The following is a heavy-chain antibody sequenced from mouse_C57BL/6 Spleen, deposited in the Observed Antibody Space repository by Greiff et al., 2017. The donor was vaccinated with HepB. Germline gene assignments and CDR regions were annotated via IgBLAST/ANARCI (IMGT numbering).Heavy chain of an antibody. CDR2: IDPETGGT. V-gene: IGHV1-15*01. D-gene: IGHD1-1*01. CDR1: GYTFTDYE. J-gene: IGHJ4*01. CDR3: TRRGRVVATEAMDY. Sequence: QVQLQQSGAELVRPGASVTLSCKASGYTFTDYEMHWVKQTPVHGLEWIGAIDPETGGTAYNQKFKGKAILTADKSSSTAYMELRSLTSEDSAVYYCTRRGRVVATEAMDYWGQGTSVTVSS.